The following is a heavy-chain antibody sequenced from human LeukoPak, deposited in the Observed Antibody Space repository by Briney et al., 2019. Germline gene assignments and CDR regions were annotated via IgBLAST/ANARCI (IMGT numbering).Heavy chain of an antibody. D-gene: IGHD6-13*01. J-gene: IGHJ5*02. V-gene: IGHV3-74*01. CDR1: GFTFSDYW. CDR3: ARDRSPGWFDP. Sequence: GGSLRLSCAASGFTFSDYWMHWVRQAPGKGLEWISRIRTDGSITAYADSVKGRFTISRDNAKNILYLQMSSLRGEDTAVNFCARDRSPGWFDPWGQGTLVTVSS. CDR2: IRTDGSIT.